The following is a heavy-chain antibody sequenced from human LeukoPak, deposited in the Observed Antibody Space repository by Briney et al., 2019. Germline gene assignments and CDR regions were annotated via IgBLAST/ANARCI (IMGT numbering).Heavy chain of an antibody. V-gene: IGHV1-2*02. D-gene: IGHD5-18*01. J-gene: IGHJ4*02. Sequence: ASVKVSCKASGYTFTGYYMHWVRQAPGQGLEWMGWINPNSGGTNYAQKFQGRVTMTRDTSISTAYMELSRLRSDDTAVYYCARLDQRDTPKTYYFDYWGQGTLVTVSS. CDR1: GYTFTGYY. CDR3: ARLDQRDTPKTYYFDY. CDR2: INPNSGGT.